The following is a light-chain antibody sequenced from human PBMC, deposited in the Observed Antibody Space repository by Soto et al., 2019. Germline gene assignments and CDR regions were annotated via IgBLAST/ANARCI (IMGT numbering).Light chain of an antibody. CDR1: QSVSSA. CDR3: QPYGTSSWT. J-gene: IGKJ1*01. V-gene: IGKV3-20*01. CDR2: AAS. Sequence: EIVLTQSPATLSVSPGDRATLSCRASQSVSSALAWYQQKPGQTPRLLVYAASSRATGIPDRFSGSGSGTDFTLTISRLEPEDFAVYYCQPYGTSSWTFGQGTKVDIK.